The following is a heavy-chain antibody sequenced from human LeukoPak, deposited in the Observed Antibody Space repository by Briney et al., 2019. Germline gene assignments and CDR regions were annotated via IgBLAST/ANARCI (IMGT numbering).Heavy chain of an antibody. D-gene: IGHD3-10*01. CDR1: GGSLNDYL. J-gene: IGHJ3*02. CDR3: ARELISSRAAFDT. V-gene: IGHV4-34*01. CDR2: VGHSGTT. Sequence: SETLSLTCAVYGGSLNDYLWSWIRQPPGQGLEWIGEVGHSGTTNYNPSLKSRVTISVDTSKNQSSLKLTSVTAADTAVYYCARELISSRAAFDTWGQGTVVTVPS.